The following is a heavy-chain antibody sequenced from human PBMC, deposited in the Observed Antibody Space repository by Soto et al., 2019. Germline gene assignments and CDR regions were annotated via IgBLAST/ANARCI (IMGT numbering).Heavy chain of an antibody. CDR1: W. J-gene: IGHJ4*02. V-gene: IGHV3-74*01. Sequence: WMHQIRQATGKGLVWVSRINSDGSTTTYADSVKGRFTISRDNAKSTLYLQLNSLRAEDTALYYCARGYSSGPDYWGQGTLVTVSS. D-gene: IGHD6-19*01. CDR2: INSDGSTT. CDR3: ARGYSSGPDY.